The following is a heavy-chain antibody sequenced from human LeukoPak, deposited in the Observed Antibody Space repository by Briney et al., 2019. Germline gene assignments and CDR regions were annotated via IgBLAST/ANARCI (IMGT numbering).Heavy chain of an antibody. V-gene: IGHV4-31*03. CDR1: GASISSGRYC. CDR2: IYNSGSA. Sequence: SQTLSLTCTVSGASISSGRYCWSCIRQHPGKGLEWIGYIYNSGSAYYNPSLKSRVIISVDTSKNQFSLKLSSVTAADTAVYHCASHRAYSSSSPFDYWGQGTLVTVSS. CDR3: ASHRAYSSSSPFDY. D-gene: IGHD6-6*01. J-gene: IGHJ4*02.